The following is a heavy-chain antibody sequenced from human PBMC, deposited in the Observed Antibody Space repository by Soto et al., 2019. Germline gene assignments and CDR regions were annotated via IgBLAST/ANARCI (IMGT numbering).Heavy chain of an antibody. D-gene: IGHD6-13*01. CDR3: VKGYSRTWQPGY. V-gene: IGHV3-30*18. Sequence: GGSLRLSCASSGFNFETYCMHWVRQAPCKGLEWVAAISYDGSEKYYADSVKGRFTISRDNSKNTLYVQMNSLRAEDTAVYYCVKGYSRTWQPGYCGQGTLVTVCS. CDR1: GFNFETYC. CDR2: ISYDGSEK. J-gene: IGHJ4*02.